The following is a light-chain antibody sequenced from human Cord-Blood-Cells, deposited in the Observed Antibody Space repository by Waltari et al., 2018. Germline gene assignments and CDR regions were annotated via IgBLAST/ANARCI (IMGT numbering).Light chain of an antibody. CDR1: QSVLYSSNNQNY. J-gene: IGKJ4*01. V-gene: IGKV4-1*01. CDR3: QQYYSTPLT. Sequence: DMLMTQSPDYMAVSLGERPTINYQFSQSVLYSSNNQNYLAWYQQKPGQPPKLLIYWASTRESGVPDRFSGSGSGTDFTLTISSLQAEDVAVYYCQQYYSTPLTFGGGTKVEIK. CDR2: WAS.